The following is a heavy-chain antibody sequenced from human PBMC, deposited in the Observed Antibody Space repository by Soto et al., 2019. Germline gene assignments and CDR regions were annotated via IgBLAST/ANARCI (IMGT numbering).Heavy chain of an antibody. V-gene: IGHV3-53*04. CDR3: ARDGPYYYAARMDV. D-gene: IGHD3-10*01. Sequence: EVQLVESGGGLVQPGGSLRLSCVASGIPVSSNYMTWVRQAPGNALEWVSVLHGGGDTYYANSVKGRFTISRHDSTNTLFLQMNSLTAEDTAVYYCARDGPYYYAARMDVWGQGTTVTVSS. CDR1: GIPVSSNY. CDR2: LHGGGDT. J-gene: IGHJ6*02.